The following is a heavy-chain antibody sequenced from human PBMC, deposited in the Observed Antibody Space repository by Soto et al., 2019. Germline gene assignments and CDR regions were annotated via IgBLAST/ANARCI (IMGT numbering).Heavy chain of an antibody. D-gene: IGHD2-2*01. J-gene: IGHJ6*02. CDR3: ARGGYCSSTSCYGMDV. CDR1: GGTFSSYA. CDR2: IIPIFGTA. V-gene: IGHV1-69*06. Sequence: QVQLVQSGAEVKRPGSSVKVSCKASGGTFSSYAISWVRQAPGQGLEWMGGIIPIFGTANYAQKFQGRVTITADKSTITAYMELSSLRSEDTAVYYCARGGYCSSTSCYGMDVWGQGTTVTVSS.